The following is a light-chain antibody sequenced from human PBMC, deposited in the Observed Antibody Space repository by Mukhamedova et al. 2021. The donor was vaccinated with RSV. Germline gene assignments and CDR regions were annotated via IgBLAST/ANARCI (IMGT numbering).Light chain of an antibody. CDR3: QQSSSCPRT. V-gene: IGKV1-39*01. CDR1: QSVSMY. J-gene: IGKJ5*01. Sequence: RVTITCRESQSVSMYLNWYQQRPGKAPDLLIYQTYRLQDGVPSRFSGSGSGTDFTLSIIGLQPEDVATYFCQQSSSCPRTFVQG. CDR2: QTY.